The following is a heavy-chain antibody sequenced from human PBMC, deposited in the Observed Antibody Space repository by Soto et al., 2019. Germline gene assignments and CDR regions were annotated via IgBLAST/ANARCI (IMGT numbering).Heavy chain of an antibody. J-gene: IGHJ4*02. V-gene: IGHV3-21*06. CDR2: ISGSSGYI. CDR1: GFTFSTYS. D-gene: IGHD6-19*01. CDR3: ARYEKWLVLGPYFDY. Sequence: PGGSLRLSCAASGFTFSTYSMNWVRQAPGKGLEWVSSISGSSGYIYYADSVKGRFSISRDNTKSSLYLQMDSLRAEDTALYYCARYEKWLVLGPYFDYWGQVTLVPVSS.